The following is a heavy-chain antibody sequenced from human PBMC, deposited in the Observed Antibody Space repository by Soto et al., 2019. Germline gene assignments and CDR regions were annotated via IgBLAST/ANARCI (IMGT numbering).Heavy chain of an antibody. V-gene: IGHV1-69*06. J-gene: IGHJ6*02. CDR3: ARDYDSSGYFGYGMDV. Sequence: GASVKVSCKASGGTFSSYAISWVLQAPGQGLEWMGGIIPIFGTANYAQKFQGRVTITADKSTSTAYMELSSLRSEDTAVYYCARDYDSSGYFGYGMDVWGQGTTVTVSS. CDR2: IIPIFGTA. D-gene: IGHD3-22*01. CDR1: GGTFSSYA.